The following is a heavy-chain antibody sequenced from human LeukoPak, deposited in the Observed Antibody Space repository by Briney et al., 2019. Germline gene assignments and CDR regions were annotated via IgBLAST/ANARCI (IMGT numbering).Heavy chain of an antibody. V-gene: IGHV4-59*01. D-gene: IGHD3-3*01. CDR3: TRSLGVVIHGGMDV. Sequence: SETLSLTCTVSGGSISSYHWSWIRQPPGKGLEGIGHIYYTGSTNYNPSLKSRVTISLNTSKNQFSLKLSSVTAADTAVYYCTRSLGVVIHGGMDVWGQGTTVTVSS. CDR1: GGSISSYH. J-gene: IGHJ6*02. CDR2: IYYTGST.